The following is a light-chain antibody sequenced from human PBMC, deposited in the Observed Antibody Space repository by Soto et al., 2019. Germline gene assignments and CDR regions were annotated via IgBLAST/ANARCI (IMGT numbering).Light chain of an antibody. CDR3: QQYNSYSQT. Sequence: DIRVTQSPSTLSASLGDRVTITCRASQNIESWLAWYQQTPGKAPKLLIYDASTLQTGFPSRFSGSGSGTEFTLTISSLQPDDFATYYCQQYNSYSQTFGQGTKVDIK. CDR1: QNIESW. J-gene: IGKJ1*01. V-gene: IGKV1-5*01. CDR2: DAS.